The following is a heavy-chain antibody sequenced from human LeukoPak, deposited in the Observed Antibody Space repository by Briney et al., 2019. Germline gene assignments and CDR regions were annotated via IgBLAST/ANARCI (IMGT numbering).Heavy chain of an antibody. CDR2: ISSSGSTI. CDR1: GFTFSDYY. Sequence: GGSLGLSCAASGFTFSDYYMSWIRQAPGKGLEWVSYISSSGSTIYYADSVKGRFTISRDNAKNSLYLQMNSLRAEDTAVYYCARTPVSDYYYYGMDVWGQGTTVTVSS. CDR3: ARTPVSDYYYYGMDV. J-gene: IGHJ6*02. V-gene: IGHV3-11*01. D-gene: IGHD2-8*01.